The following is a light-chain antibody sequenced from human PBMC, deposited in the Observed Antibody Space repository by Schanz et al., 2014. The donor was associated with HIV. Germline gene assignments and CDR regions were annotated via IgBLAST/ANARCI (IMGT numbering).Light chain of an antibody. CDR2: GAS. CDR1: QSVRSNF. CDR3: QQYGSAPNT. Sequence: EIVVTQSPGTVSLSPGARAILSCRASQSVRSNFLAWYQQKPGQPPRLLIYGASIRATGIPDRFSGSGSGTDFTLTISSLEPEDIAVYHCQQYGSAPNTFGQGTNLEIK. V-gene: IGKV3-20*01. J-gene: IGKJ2*01.